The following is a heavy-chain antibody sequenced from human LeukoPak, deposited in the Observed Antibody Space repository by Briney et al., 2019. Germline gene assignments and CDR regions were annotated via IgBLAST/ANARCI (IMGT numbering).Heavy chain of an antibody. J-gene: IGHJ4*02. CDR1: GFTFCSYS. CDR3: ARDSPRLSY. CDR2: ISARSTTT. V-gene: IGHV3-48*01. Sequence: GGSLRLSCAASGFTFCSYSMNWVRQAPGKGPEWVSYISARSTTTHYADSVRGRFTISRDNAKNSLSLQMNNLRVEDTAVYYCARDSPRLSYWGQGTLVTVSS.